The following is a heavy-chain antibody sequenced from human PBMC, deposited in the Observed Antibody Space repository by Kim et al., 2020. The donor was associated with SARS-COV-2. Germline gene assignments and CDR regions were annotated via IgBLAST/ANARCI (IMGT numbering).Heavy chain of an antibody. D-gene: IGHD3-10*01. CDR2: ISGDGGST. CDR1: GFTFDDYA. Sequence: GGSLRLSCAASGFTFDDYAMHWVRQAPGKGLEWVSLISGDGGSTYYADSVKGRFTISRDNSKNSLYLQMNSLRTEDTALYYCAKEDVHLWFGELLRPFDYWGQGTLVTVSS. V-gene: IGHV3-43*02. CDR3: AKEDVHLWFGELLRPFDY. J-gene: IGHJ4*02.